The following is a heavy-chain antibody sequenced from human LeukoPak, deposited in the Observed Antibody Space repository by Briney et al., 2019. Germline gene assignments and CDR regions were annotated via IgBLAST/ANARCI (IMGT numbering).Heavy chain of an antibody. CDR3: AKDPAYYDSKSAFDI. CDR1: GFTFDDYA. V-gene: IGHV3-9*01. Sequence: PGRSLRLSCAASGFTFDDYAMHWVRQAPGKGLEWVSGISWNSGSIGYADSVKGRFTISRDNAKNSLYLQMNSLRAEDTALYYCAKDPAYYDSKSAFDIWGQGTMVTVSS. CDR2: ISWNSGSI. D-gene: IGHD3-22*01. J-gene: IGHJ3*02.